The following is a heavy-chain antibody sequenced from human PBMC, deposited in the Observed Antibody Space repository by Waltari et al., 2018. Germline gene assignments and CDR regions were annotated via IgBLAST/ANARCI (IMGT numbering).Heavy chain of an antibody. CDR2: IYYSAST. CDR3: ARHGVSAWWYFDL. V-gene: IGHV4-39*01. J-gene: IGHJ2*01. Sequence: QLQLQESGPGLVKPSETLSLTCTVSGGSISSSSYYWGWIRQPPGKGLEWIGSIYYSASTYYNPSLKLRVTISVDTSKNQFSLKLSSVTAADTAVYYCARHGVSAWWYFDLWGRGTLVTVSS. D-gene: IGHD6-13*01. CDR1: GGSISSSSYY.